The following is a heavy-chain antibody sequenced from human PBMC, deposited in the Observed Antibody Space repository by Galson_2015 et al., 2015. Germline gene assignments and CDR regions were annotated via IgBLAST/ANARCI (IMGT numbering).Heavy chain of an antibody. CDR2: ISAYNGNT. V-gene: IGHV1-18*01. CDR3: ARLAYCGGDCYSYKNYYYYYYMDV. Sequence: SVKVSCKASGGTFRTYRFSWVRQAPGQGLEWMGWISAYNGNTNYAQKLQGRVTMTTDISTSTAYMELRSLRSDDTAVYYCARLAYCGGDCYSYKNYYYYYYMDVWGKGTTVTVSS. D-gene: IGHD2-21*01. CDR1: GGTFRTYR. J-gene: IGHJ6*03.